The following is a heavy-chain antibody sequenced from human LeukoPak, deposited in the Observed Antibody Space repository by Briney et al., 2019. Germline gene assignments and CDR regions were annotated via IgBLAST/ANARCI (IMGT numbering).Heavy chain of an antibody. CDR2: ISAYNGNT. CDR1: GYTFTSYG. Sequence: GASVKVSCKAFGYTFTSYGISWVRQAPGQGLEWMGWISAYNGNTNYAQKLQGRVTMTTDTSTSTAYMELRSLRSDDTAVYYCAREMEYSSSWFGDYWGQGTLVTVSS. CDR3: AREMEYSSSWFGDY. J-gene: IGHJ4*02. V-gene: IGHV1-18*01. D-gene: IGHD6-13*01.